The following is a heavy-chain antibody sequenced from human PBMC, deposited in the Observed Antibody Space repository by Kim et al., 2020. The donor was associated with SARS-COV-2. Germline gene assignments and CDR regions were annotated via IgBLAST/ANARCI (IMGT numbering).Heavy chain of an antibody. D-gene: IGHD6-13*01. Sequence: GGSLRLSCAASGFTFSSYAMHWVRQAPGKGLEWVAVISYDGSNKYYADSVKGRFTISRDNSKNTLYLQMNSLRAEDTAVYYCAGDGYSSIINWFDPWGQG. V-gene: IGHV3-30*04. CDR2: ISYDGSNK. J-gene: IGHJ5*02. CDR1: GFTFSSYA. CDR3: AGDGYSSIINWFDP.